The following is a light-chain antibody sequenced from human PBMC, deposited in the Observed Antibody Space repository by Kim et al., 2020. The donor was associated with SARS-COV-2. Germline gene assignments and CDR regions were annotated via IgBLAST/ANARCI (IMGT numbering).Light chain of an antibody. Sequence: ALGPTVRITCQGDILRTYYASWYQQKQGQAPILVIYGKNNRPSGIPDRFSGSSSGNTASLTVTGAQVVDEADYYCNSRDNSGDHVVFGGGTKLIVL. CDR1: ILRTYY. CDR2: GKN. CDR3: NSRDNSGDHVV. J-gene: IGLJ2*01. V-gene: IGLV3-19*01.